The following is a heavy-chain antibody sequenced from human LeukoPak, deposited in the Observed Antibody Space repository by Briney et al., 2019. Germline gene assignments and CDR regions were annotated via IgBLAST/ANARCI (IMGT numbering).Heavy chain of an antibody. J-gene: IGHJ4*02. V-gene: IGHV3-74*01. CDR1: GFTFSDYT. D-gene: IGHD3-3*01. CDR3: ASNIRPDY. CDR2: INNDGSSA. Sequence: PGESLRLSCAASGFTFSDYTMNWVRQAPGKGLVWVSRINNDGSSADYADSVKGRFTISRDNAKNTLYLQMNSLRGEDTAVYYCASNIRPDYWGQGTLVTVSS.